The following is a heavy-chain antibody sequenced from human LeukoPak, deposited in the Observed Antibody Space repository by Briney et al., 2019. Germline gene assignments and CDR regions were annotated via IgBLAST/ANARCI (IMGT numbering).Heavy chain of an antibody. J-gene: IGHJ4*02. Sequence: GGSLRLSCAASGFTFDDYAMHWVRQAPGKGLEWVSGISWNSGSIGYADSVKGRFTISRDNAKNSLYLQMNSLKAEDTALYYCAKGGYYDFWSGYYTFDYWGQGTLVTVSS. D-gene: IGHD3-3*01. CDR3: AKGGYYDFWSGYYTFDY. V-gene: IGHV3-9*01. CDR1: GFTFDDYA. CDR2: ISWNSGSI.